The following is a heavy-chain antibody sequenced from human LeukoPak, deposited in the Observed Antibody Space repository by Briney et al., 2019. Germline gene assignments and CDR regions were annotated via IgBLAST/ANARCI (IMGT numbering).Heavy chain of an antibody. J-gene: IGHJ4*02. V-gene: IGHV1-46*01. CDR2: INPSGGST. CDR1: GYTFTSYY. Sequence: ASVKVSCKASGYTFTSYYMHWVRQAPGQGLERMGIINPSGGSTSYAQKFQGRVTMTRDTSTSTVYMELSSLRSEDTAVYYCARGPRTYYYDSSGYYYGDWGQGTLVTVSS. D-gene: IGHD3-22*01. CDR3: ARGPRTYYYDSSGYYYGD.